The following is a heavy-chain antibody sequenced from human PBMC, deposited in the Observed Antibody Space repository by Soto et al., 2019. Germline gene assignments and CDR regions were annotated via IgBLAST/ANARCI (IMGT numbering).Heavy chain of an antibody. V-gene: IGHV1-8*01. Sequence: VSVKVSCKGCGYTFTSYDINWVRQATGQGLEWMGWMNPYSGNTGYAQKFQGRVTMTRNTSISTAYMELSSLRSEDTAVYYCVTGDLYYFDYWGQGTMVNVSS. CDR1: GYTFTSYD. CDR3: VTGDLYYFDY. CDR2: MNPYSGNT. J-gene: IGHJ4*02. D-gene: IGHD7-27*01.